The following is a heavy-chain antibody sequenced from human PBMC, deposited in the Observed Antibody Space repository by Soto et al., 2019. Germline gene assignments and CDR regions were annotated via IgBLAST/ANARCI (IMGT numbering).Heavy chain of an antibody. V-gene: IGHV4-39*02. CDR1: GGSISDDTYY. CDR3: ARGLGGSGSHPPLDFDP. CDR2: IYYSGTS. D-gene: IGHD3-10*01. Sequence: PSETLSLTCTVSGGSISDDTYYWGWIRQPPGKGLEWIGSIYYSGTSSYNPSLESRVTMSVDTSKKQLSLRLRSVTATDTAVYYCARGLGGSGSHPPLDFDPWGQGTLVTVSS. J-gene: IGHJ5*02.